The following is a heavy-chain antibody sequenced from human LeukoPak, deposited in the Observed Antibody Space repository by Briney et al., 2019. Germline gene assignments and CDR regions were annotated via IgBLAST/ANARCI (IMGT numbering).Heavy chain of an antibody. J-gene: IGHJ6*03. D-gene: IGHD5-24*01. CDR2: IWRSGGNK. Sequence: GGSLRHSCAASGFTFTGYGMSWVRHAPGNVLQWVSSIWRSGGNKYYADSVKGRFTISRDNSKNTLFLQMNSLRVEDTAVYYCAKDGPEIVNAYYYYMDVWGKGTTVTVSS. CDR3: AKDGPEIVNAYYYYMDV. CDR1: GFTFTGYG. V-gene: IGHV3-30*02.